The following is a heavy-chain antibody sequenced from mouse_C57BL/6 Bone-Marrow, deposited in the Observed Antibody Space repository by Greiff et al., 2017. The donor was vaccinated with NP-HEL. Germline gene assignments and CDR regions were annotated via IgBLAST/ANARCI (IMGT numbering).Heavy chain of an antibody. CDR3: ARERYYYGSSSYYFDY. CDR2: IHPNSGST. V-gene: IGHV1-64*01. CDR1: GYTFTSYW. J-gene: IGHJ2*01. D-gene: IGHD1-1*01. Sequence: QVQLQQPGAELVKPGASVKLSCKASGYTFTSYWMHWVKQRPGQGLEWIGMIHPNSGSTNYNEKFKSKAKLTVDKSSSTAYMQLSSLTSEDSAVYYCARERYYYGSSSYYFDYWGQGTTLTVSS.